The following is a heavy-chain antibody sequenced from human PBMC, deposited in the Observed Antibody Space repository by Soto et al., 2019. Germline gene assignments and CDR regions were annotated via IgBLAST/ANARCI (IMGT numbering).Heavy chain of an antibody. CDR1: GGSLSNYY. Sequence: ASETLSLTCTVSGGSLSNYYWSWIRQPPGKGLEWIGYIHYSGSTNYNPSLKSRVTISVDTSNNQFSLKLSSVTAADTAVYYCARLPPCATSSCPLDFWGQGSLVTVSS. D-gene: IGHD1-26*01. J-gene: IGHJ4*02. CDR3: ARLPPCATSSCPLDF. CDR2: IHYSGST. V-gene: IGHV4-59*08.